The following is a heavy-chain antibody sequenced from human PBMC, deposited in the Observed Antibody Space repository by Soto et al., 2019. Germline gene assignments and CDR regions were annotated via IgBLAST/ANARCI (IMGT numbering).Heavy chain of an antibody. Sequence: QITLKESGPTLVKPTQTLTLTCTFSGFSLSISGVGVGWIRQPPGKALEWLALIYWDDDKRYSPSLKSRLTITKDTSKNQVVLTMTNMDPVDTATYYCAHLVYCSSRSCSQTEMEYFQHWGQGTLVTVSS. D-gene: IGHD2-2*01. CDR3: AHLVYCSSRSCSQTEMEYFQH. CDR1: GFSLSISGVG. CDR2: IYWDDDK. J-gene: IGHJ1*01. V-gene: IGHV2-5*02.